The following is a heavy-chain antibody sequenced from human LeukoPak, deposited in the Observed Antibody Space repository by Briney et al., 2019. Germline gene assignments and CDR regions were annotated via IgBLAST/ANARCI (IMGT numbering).Heavy chain of an antibody. CDR1: GVTFSVHE. J-gene: IGHJ5*02. CDR3: APGSHYFDL. Sequence: PGGSLRLSCAVSGVTFSVHEMYWIRQAPGKRLEWLSYISDNSRTIYYADSVDGRFTISRDNGKNSLYLHMNRLTVEDTAIYYCAPGSHYFDLWGRGTLVTVSS. CDR2: ISDNSRTI. D-gene: IGHD1-26*01. V-gene: IGHV3-48*03.